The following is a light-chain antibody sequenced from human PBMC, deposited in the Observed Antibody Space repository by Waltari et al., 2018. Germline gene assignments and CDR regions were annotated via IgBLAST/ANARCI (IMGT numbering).Light chain of an antibody. Sequence: QSVLTQPPSVSGAPGQRVTISCTGSSSNIGAGYDVPWYQQLPGTAPKRLICGNSNRPSGVPDRFSGSKSGTSASLAITGLQAEDEADYYCQSYDSSLSGGVFGGGTKLTVL. J-gene: IGLJ2*01. CDR2: GNS. CDR3: QSYDSSLSGGV. CDR1: SSNIGAGYD. V-gene: IGLV1-40*01.